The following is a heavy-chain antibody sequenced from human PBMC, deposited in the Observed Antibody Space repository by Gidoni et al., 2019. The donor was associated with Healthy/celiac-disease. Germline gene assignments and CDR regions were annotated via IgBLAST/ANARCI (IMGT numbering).Heavy chain of an antibody. CDR1: GGSISSSSYY. D-gene: IGHD6-6*01. Sequence: QLQLQESGPGLVKPSETLSLTCTVSGGSISSSSYYWGWIRQPPGKGLEWIGSIYYSGSTYYNPSLKSRVTISVDTSKNQFSLKLSSVTAADTAVYYCAAVGRSPSPFDYWGQGTLVTVSS. J-gene: IGHJ4*02. CDR2: IYYSGST. V-gene: IGHV4-39*07. CDR3: AAVGRSPSPFDY.